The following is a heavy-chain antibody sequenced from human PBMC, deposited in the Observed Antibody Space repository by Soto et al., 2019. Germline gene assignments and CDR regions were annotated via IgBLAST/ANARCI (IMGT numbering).Heavy chain of an antibody. D-gene: IGHD3-22*01. CDR1: GFTFSRYG. J-gene: IGHJ6*02. CDR3: ARDRAYYYDSSGYKPQTYYYNGMDV. V-gene: IGHV3-30*03. Sequence: GGSLRLSCATSGFTFSRYGMHWVRQAPGRGLEWLAVISYDGTDRYYADSVKGRFTISRDNSRNTLYLQMNSLGVEDRAVYYCARDRAYYYDSSGYKPQTYYYNGMDVWGQGTTVTVSS. CDR2: ISYDGTDR.